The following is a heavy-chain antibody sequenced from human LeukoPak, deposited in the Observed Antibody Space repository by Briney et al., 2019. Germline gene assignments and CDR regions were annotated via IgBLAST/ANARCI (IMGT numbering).Heavy chain of an antibody. CDR3: ARDTNHNYYDSSGYYFDY. CDR2: IIPIFGTA. V-gene: IGHV1-69*01. J-gene: IGHJ4*02. CDR1: GGTFSSYA. D-gene: IGHD3-22*01. Sequence: ASVKVSCKASGGTFSSYAISWVRQAPGQGLEWMGGIIPIFGTANYAQKFQGRATITADESTSTAYMELSSLRSEDTAVYYCARDTNHNYYDSSGYYFDYWGQGTLVTVSS.